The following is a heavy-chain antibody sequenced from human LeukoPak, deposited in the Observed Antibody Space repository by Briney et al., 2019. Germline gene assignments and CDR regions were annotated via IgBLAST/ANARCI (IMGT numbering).Heavy chain of an antibody. D-gene: IGHD6-19*01. CDR1: GASISSSTYY. Sequence: KASETLSLTCTVSGASISSSTYYWGWIRQPPRKGLEWIGSIYYSGSTYYNPSLKSRVTISVDTSKNQFSLKLSSVTAADTAVYYCANVPVARFGKYYFDYWGQGTLVTVSS. CDR2: IYYSGST. V-gene: IGHV4-39*01. CDR3: ANVPVARFGKYYFDY. J-gene: IGHJ4*02.